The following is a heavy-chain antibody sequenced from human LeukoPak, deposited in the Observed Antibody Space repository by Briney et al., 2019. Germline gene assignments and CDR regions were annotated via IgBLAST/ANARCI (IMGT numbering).Heavy chain of an antibody. V-gene: IGHV4-59*01. Sequence: SETLSLTCTVSGGSISRNYWNWIRQPPGKGLELIGYIYYTGSTKYNPSLESRVTVSVDTSKDQFSLKLSSVSAADTAVYYCARGFYDSAGYSTPFDSWGQGIPVAVSS. CDR2: IYYTGST. CDR1: GGSISRNY. J-gene: IGHJ4*02. CDR3: ARGFYDSAGYSTPFDS. D-gene: IGHD3-22*01.